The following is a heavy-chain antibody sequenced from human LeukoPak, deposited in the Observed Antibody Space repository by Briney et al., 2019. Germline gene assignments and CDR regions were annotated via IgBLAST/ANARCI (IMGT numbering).Heavy chain of an antibody. CDR3: ARELGYCSGGNCHSLYYFDY. J-gene: IGHJ4*02. CDR2: IYYNGST. CDR1: GGSISNYY. Sequence: VKPSETLSLTCTVSGGSISNYYWSWIRQPPGKGLEWIGYIYYNGSTNYNPDLKRRLNISVDTFKYHFSLKLSSVTAADTAVYYCARELGYCSGGNCHSLYYFDYWGQGTLVTVSS. D-gene: IGHD2-15*01. V-gene: IGHV4-59*01.